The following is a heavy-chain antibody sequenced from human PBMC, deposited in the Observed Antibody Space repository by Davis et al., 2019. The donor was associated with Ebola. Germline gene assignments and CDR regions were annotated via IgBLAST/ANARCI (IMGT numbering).Heavy chain of an antibody. CDR3: ATLSGYVPNDY. V-gene: IGHV3-73*01. CDR1: GFTFSGSA. CDR2: IRTKPNNYAT. Sequence: GESLKISCAASGFTFSGSAMHWVRQASGKGLEWVGRIRTKPNNYATTYGASVKGRFTISRDDSKNTAYLQMNSLKTEDTAVYYCATLSGYVPNDYWGQGTLVTVSS. J-gene: IGHJ4*02. D-gene: IGHD3-3*01.